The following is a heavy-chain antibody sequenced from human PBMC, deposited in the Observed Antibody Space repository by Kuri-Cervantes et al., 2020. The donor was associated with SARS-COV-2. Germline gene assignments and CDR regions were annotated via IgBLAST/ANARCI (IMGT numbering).Heavy chain of an antibody. CDR3: AKDGLRVVEEWLPFDY. J-gene: IGHJ4*02. CDR2: IKQDGSEK. D-gene: IGHD3-3*01. CDR1: GFTFSSYW. V-gene: IGHV3-7*01. Sequence: GESLKISCAASGFTFSSYWMSWVRQAPGKGLEWVANIKQDGSEKYYADSVKGRFTISRDNSKNTLYLQMNSLRAEDTAVYYCAKDGLRVVEEWLPFDYWGQGTLVTVSS.